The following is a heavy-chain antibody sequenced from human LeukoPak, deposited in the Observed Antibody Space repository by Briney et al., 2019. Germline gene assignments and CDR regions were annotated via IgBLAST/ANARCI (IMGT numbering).Heavy chain of an antibody. Sequence: SETLSLTCTVSGGSISSYYWGWIRQPPGKRLEWIGSIHSGGSTYYIPSVKSRITISADTSKNQFSLKLTSVTAADTAVYYCARDHSFFQVDYWGQGTLVTVSS. V-gene: IGHV4-39*02. CDR1: GGSISSYY. J-gene: IGHJ4*02. CDR2: IHSGGST. D-gene: IGHD5/OR15-5a*01. CDR3: ARDHSFFQVDY.